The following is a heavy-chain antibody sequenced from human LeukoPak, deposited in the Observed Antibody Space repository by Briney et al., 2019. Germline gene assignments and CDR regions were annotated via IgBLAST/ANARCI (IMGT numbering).Heavy chain of an antibody. D-gene: IGHD2-15*01. V-gene: IGHV4-34*01. CDR1: GGSFSGYY. Sequence: SGTLSLTCAVYGGSFSGYYWSWIRQPPGKGLEWIGEINHSGSTNYNPSLKSRVTISVDTSKNQFSLKLSSVTAADTAVYYCARAAQVVAAYYYYYYGMDVWGQGTTVTVSS. J-gene: IGHJ6*02. CDR3: ARAAQVVAAYYYYYYGMDV. CDR2: INHSGST.